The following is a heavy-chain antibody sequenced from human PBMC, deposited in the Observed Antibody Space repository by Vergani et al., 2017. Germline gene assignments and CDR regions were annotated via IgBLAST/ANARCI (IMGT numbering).Heavy chain of an antibody. CDR2: IQVDGSNQ. Sequence: QVQLVESGGGVVQRGGSLRLSCATSGFTLSNYAMQWIRQGPGKGLEFVAFIQVDGSNQYYADSVKGRFTLSRDFSKNTLYLQMNSLRTDDTATYYCAKHFRGWGIDYWGQGTQVIVSS. J-gene: IGHJ4*02. D-gene: IGHD3-16*01. CDR1: GFTLSNYA. CDR3: AKHFRGWGIDY. V-gene: IGHV3-30*02.